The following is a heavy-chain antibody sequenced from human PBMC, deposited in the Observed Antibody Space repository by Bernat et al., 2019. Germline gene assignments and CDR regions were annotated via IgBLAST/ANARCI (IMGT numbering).Heavy chain of an antibody. J-gene: IGHJ1*01. Sequence: QVQLQQWGAGLLKPSETLSLTCAVYGGSFSGYYWSWIRQPPGKGLEWIGEINHSGSTNYNPSLKSRVTISVDTSKNQFSLKLSSVTAADTAVYYCARVRNRVKDAEYFQHWGQGTLVTVSS. V-gene: IGHV4-34*01. CDR2: INHSGST. CDR1: GGSFSGYY. CDR3: ARVRNRVKDAEYFQH.